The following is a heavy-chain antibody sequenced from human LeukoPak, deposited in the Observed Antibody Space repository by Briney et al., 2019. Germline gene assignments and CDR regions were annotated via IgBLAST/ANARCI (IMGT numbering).Heavy chain of an antibody. V-gene: IGHV4-59*01. D-gene: IGHD3-9*01. CDR2: IYYRGST. Sequence: SETLSLTCTVSGGSISSYYWSWIRQPPGKGLEWIGCIYYRGSTNYNPSLKSRVTISVDTSKNQFSLKLSSVTAADTAVYYCARTYYDILTGRPHWFDPWGQGTLVTVSS. J-gene: IGHJ5*02. CDR1: GGSISSYY. CDR3: ARTYYDILTGRPHWFDP.